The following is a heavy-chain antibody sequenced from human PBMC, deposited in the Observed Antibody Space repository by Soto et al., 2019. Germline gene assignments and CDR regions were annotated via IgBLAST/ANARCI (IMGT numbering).Heavy chain of an antibody. CDR2: INPARGGT. Sequence: QEQLEQSGAEVKKPGASVMVSCKASRYSFSGYYFHWVRQAPGQGPEWMGWINPARGGTNYAKRLQGTVTMTRAESTKTVYMELSSLRSDDTAVYFCARTPSVGATTVILGDDAFDLWGQGTLITVSS. V-gene: IGHV1-2*02. CDR3: ARTPSVGATTVILGDDAFDL. J-gene: IGHJ3*01. D-gene: IGHD3-22*01. CDR1: RYSFSGYY.